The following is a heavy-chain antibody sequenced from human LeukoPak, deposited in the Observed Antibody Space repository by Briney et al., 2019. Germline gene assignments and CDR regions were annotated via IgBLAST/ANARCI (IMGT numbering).Heavy chain of an antibody. Sequence: SETLSLTCTVSGGSISRFYWSWFRQPPGKGLEWIGLMYYSGSTYYNPSLKSRVSLSVDTSKNQFSLKLNSVTAADTAVYYCARDDRGYYYMDVRGKGTTVTVSS. J-gene: IGHJ6*03. CDR2: MYYSGST. CDR1: GGSISRFY. V-gene: IGHV4-59*01. CDR3: ARDDRGYYYMDV.